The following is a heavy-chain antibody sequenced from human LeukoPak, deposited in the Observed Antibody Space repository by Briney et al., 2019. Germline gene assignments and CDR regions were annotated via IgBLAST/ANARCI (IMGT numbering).Heavy chain of an antibody. CDR3: AKWKGAAAQFDY. V-gene: IGHV3-20*04. CDR1: GFTFSDYY. CDR2: INWNGGST. Sequence: GGSLRLSCAASGFTFSDYYMSWIRQAPGKGLEWVSGINWNGGSTGYADSVKGRFTISRDNAKNSLYLQMNSLRAEDTAVYYCAKWKGAAAQFDYWGQGTLVTVSS. J-gene: IGHJ4*02. D-gene: IGHD6-13*01.